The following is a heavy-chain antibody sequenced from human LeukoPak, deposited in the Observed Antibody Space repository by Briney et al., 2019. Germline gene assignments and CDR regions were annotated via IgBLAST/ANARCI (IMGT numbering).Heavy chain of an antibody. Sequence: ASVKVSCKASGYTFTSYGISWVRQAPGQGLEWMGWISAYNGNTNYAQKLQGRVTMTTDTSTSTAYMELRSLRSDDTAVYYCARDFFDSSLSLFFDYWGQGTLVTVSS. J-gene: IGHJ4*02. CDR3: ARDFFDSSLSLFFDY. CDR1: GYTFTSYG. CDR2: ISAYNGNT. D-gene: IGHD6-6*01. V-gene: IGHV1-18*01.